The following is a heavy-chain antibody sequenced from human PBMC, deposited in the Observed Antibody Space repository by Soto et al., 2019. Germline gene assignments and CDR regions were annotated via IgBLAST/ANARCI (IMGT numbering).Heavy chain of an antibody. D-gene: IGHD6-19*01. CDR3: ARHPPPGYSSGWYYFDY. CDR2: IYYSGST. V-gene: IGHV4-39*01. Sequence: ASENLALTCTVSGCSISSSRYYWGWVRPPPGKGLEWIGSIYYSGSTSYNPSLKSRVTISVDTSKNQFSLKLSSVTAADTAVYYCARHPPPGYSSGWYYFDYWGQGTLVTVSS. CDR1: GCSISSSRYY. J-gene: IGHJ4*02.